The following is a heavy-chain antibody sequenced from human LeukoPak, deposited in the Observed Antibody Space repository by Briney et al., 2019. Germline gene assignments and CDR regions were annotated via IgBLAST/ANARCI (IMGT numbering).Heavy chain of an antibody. Sequence: SVKVSCKASGGTFSSYAISWVRQAPGQGLEWMGGIIPIFGTANYAQKFQGRVSITADESTSTAYMELSSLRSEDTAVYYCARGFGYCSGGSCYSDWFDPWGQGTLVTVSS. J-gene: IGHJ5*02. D-gene: IGHD2-15*01. CDR3: ARGFGYCSGGSCYSDWFDP. CDR2: IIPIFGTA. V-gene: IGHV1-69*13. CDR1: GGTFSSYA.